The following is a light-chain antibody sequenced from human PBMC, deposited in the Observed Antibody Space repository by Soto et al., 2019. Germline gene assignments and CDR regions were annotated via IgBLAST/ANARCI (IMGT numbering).Light chain of an antibody. J-gene: IGKJ5*01. Sequence: DSQLTHSPSFLSASVGDRVTITGRASQGINSYLAWYQQKPGKVPKLLIYAASTLQSGVPSRFSGSGSGTEFTLTISSLQPEDFATYYCQQINSYPITFGQGTRLEIK. CDR2: AAS. V-gene: IGKV1-9*01. CDR1: QGINSY. CDR3: QQINSYPIT.